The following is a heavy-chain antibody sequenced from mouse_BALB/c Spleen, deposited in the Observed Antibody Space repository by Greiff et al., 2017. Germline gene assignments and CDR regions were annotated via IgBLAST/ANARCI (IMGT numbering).Heavy chain of an antibody. V-gene: IGHV2-6-7*01. J-gene: IGHJ3*01. CDR2: IWGDGST. Sequence: VQRVESGPGLVAPSQSLSITCTVSGFSLTGYGVNWVRQPPGKGLEWLGMIWGDGSTDYNSALKSRLSISKDNSKSQVFLKMNSLQTDDTARYYGARSTMRAWFAYWGQGTLVTVSA. D-gene: IGHD2-4*01. CDR3: ARSTMRAWFAY. CDR1: GFSLTGYG.